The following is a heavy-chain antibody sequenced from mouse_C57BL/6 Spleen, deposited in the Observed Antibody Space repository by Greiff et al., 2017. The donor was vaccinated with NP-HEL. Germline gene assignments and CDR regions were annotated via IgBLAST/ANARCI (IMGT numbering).Heavy chain of an antibody. D-gene: IGHD1-1*01. Sequence: VQLQQSGAELVRPGASVTLSCKASGYTFTDYEMHWVKQTPVHGLEWIGAIDPETGGTAYNQKFKGKAILTADKSSSTAYMELRSLTSEDSAVYYCTAITTVVRYFDVWGTGTTVTVSS. V-gene: IGHV1-15*01. CDR1: GYTFTDYE. CDR3: TAITTVVRYFDV. CDR2: IDPETGGT. J-gene: IGHJ1*03.